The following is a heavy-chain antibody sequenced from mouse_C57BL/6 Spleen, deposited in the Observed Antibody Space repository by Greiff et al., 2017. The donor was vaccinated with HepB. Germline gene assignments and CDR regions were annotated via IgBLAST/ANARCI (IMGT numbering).Heavy chain of an antibody. CDR3: ARRELGTWYFDY. CDR2: ISSGSSTI. V-gene: IGHV5-17*01. D-gene: IGHD4-1*01. CDR1: GFTFSDYG. J-gene: IGHJ2*01. Sequence: EVQLVESGGGLVKPGGSLKLSCAASGFTFSDYGMHWVRQAPEKGLEWVAYISSGSSTIYYADTVKGRFTISRDNAKNTLFLQMNSLRSEDTAMYYCARRELGTWYFDYWGQGTTLTVSS.